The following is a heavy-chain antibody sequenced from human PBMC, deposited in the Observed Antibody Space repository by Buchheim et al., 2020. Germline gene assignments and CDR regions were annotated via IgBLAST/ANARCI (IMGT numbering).Heavy chain of an antibody. V-gene: IGHV3-48*01. D-gene: IGHD3-22*01. CDR3: ARDKEYYDSSGYPWIDY. Sequence: EVQLVESGGGLVQPGGSLRLSCAASGFTFSSYSMSWVRQAPGKGLEWVSYISSSSSTIYYADSVKGRFTISRDNAKNSLYLQMNSLRAEDTAVYYCARDKEYYDSSGYPWIDYWGQGTL. CDR1: GFTFSSYS. J-gene: IGHJ4*02. CDR2: ISSSSSTI.